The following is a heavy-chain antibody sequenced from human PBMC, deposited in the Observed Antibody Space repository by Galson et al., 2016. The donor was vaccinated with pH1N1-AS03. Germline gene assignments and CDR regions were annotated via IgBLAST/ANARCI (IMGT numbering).Heavy chain of an antibody. V-gene: IGHV4-59*11. Sequence: SETLSLTCTVSGGSINSHYWSWIRQPPGKGLEWIACIHSSGSTNYNPSLQSRVTISLDTSKTQLSLKLSSMTAAHTAVYYCPRARYFSGWCYEGWFDPWGPGTLVTVSS. D-gene: IGHD4/OR15-4a*01. CDR3: PRARYFSGWCYEGWFDP. CDR2: IHSSGST. J-gene: IGHJ5*02. CDR1: GGSINSHY.